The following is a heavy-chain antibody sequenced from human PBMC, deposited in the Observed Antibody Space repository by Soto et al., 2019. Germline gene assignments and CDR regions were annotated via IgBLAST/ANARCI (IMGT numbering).Heavy chain of an antibody. V-gene: IGHV4-59*01. CDR2: IYYSGST. CDR3: ARDVSGRGYNGMDA. J-gene: IGHJ6*02. Sequence: SETLSLTCTVSGGSISSYYWSWIRQPPGKGLEWIGYIYYSGSTNYNPSLKSRVTISVDTSKNQFSLKLSSVTAADTAVYYCARDVSGRGYNGMDAWGQGTAVPVSS. D-gene: IGHD3-10*01. CDR1: GGSISSYY.